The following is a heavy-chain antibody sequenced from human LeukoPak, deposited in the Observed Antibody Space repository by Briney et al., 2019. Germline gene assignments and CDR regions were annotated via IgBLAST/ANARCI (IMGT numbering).Heavy chain of an antibody. J-gene: IGHJ6*02. D-gene: IGHD3-16*01. V-gene: IGHV4-59*08. CDR2: IYYSGTT. CDR3: ARQGVTQAYYYYGMDV. Sequence: SETLSLTCTVSGGSISNYYWSWIRQPPGKGLEWIGYIYYSGTTNYNPSLKSRVTISVDTSKNQFSLKLNSVTAADTAVYYCARQGVTQAYYYYGMDVWGQGTTVTVSS. CDR1: GGSISNYY.